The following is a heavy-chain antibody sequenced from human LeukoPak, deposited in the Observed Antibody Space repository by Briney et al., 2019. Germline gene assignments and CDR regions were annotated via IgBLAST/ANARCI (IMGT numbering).Heavy chain of an antibody. J-gene: IGHJ5*02. V-gene: IGHV1-46*01. Sequence: ASVKVSCKASGYTFSTYYMHWVRQAPGQGLEWMGVINPSGGSTSYAQKFQGRITMTRDTSTSSVYMELSSLSSEDTAVYYCARDNSGDHETNWFDPWGQGTLVTVSS. CDR1: GYTFSTYY. CDR2: INPSGGST. D-gene: IGHD4-17*01. CDR3: ARDNSGDHETNWFDP.